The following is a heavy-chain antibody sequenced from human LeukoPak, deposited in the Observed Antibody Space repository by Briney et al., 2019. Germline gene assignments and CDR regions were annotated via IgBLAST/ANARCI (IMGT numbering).Heavy chain of an antibody. CDR3: AKQTDSSAWYLGFDY. V-gene: IGHV3-23*01. D-gene: IGHD6-19*01. CDR1: GFTFSTYA. CDR2: IGGAGGST. Sequence: GGSLRLSCAASGFTFSTYAMSWVRQAPGKGLECVSTIGGAGGSTYYADSVKGRFTISRDNSENTLYLQMNSLRADDTALYYCAKQTDSSAWYLGFDYWGQGTLVTVSS. J-gene: IGHJ4*02.